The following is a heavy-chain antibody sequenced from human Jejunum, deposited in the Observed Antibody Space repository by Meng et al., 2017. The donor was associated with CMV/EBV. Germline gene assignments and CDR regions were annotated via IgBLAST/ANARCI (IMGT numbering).Heavy chain of an antibody. Sequence: TFSNYGMNWVRQAPGKGLEWVSSISGSSSHIYYADSVKGRFTISRDNAKNSLYLQMNSLRAEDTAVYYCARDAVFGVVTYYYGMDVWGQGTTVTVSS. D-gene: IGHD3-3*01. CDR2: ISGSSSHI. CDR3: ARDAVFGVVTYYYGMDV. J-gene: IGHJ6*02. V-gene: IGHV3-21*01. CDR1: TFSNYG.